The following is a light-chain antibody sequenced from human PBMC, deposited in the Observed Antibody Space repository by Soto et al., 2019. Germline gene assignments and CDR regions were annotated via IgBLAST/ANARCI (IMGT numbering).Light chain of an antibody. Sequence: EIVLTQSPGTLSLSPGERATLSCRASQTVSSSHLAWYQQKPGQAPNLLIYGASSRATGIPDRFSGSGSGTDFTLTISRLEPEDCAVYYCQHYGSSPRTFGGGTKVEIK. CDR2: GAS. CDR3: QHYGSSPRT. CDR1: QTVSSSH. J-gene: IGKJ4*01. V-gene: IGKV3-20*01.